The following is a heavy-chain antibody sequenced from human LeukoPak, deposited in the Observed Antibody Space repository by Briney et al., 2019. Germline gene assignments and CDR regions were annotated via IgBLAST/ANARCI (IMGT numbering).Heavy chain of an antibody. CDR1: GGSFSGYY. CDR3: ARGWGYYYDSSGYPRAFDI. D-gene: IGHD3-22*01. Sequence: PSETLSLTCAVYGGSFSGYYWSWIRQPPGKGLEWIGEINHSGSTNYNPSLKSRVTISVDTSENQFSLKLSSVTAADTAVYYCARGWGYYYDSSGYPRAFDIWGQGTMVTVSS. V-gene: IGHV4-34*01. CDR2: INHSGST. J-gene: IGHJ3*02.